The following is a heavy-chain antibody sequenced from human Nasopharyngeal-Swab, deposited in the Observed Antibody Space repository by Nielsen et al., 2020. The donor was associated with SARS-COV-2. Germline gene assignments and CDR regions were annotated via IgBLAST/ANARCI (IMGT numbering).Heavy chain of an antibody. CDR1: GGSISSSSYY. J-gene: IGHJ4*02. D-gene: IGHD3-3*01. CDR2: IYYGGST. V-gene: IGHV4-39*01. Sequence: SETLSLTCTVSGGSISSSSYYWGWIRQPPGKGLEWIGSIYYGGSTYYNPSLKSRVTISVDTSKNQFSLKLSSVTAADTAVYYCARLTADVLRFFRPYYFDYWGQGTLVTVSS. CDR3: ARLTADVLRFFRPYYFDY.